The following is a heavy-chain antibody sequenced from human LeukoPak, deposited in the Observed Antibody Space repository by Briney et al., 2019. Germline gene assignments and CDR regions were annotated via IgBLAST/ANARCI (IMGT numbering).Heavy chain of an antibody. Sequence: GGSLRLSCAASGFTFSTYAMSWVRHAPGKGLEWVSTISDSGANTYYADSVRGRFTISRDNSKNTLYLQKNSLRADDTAIYYCAKSMTLQWRGFFDLWGRGTHVTVSS. CDR1: GFTFSTYA. CDR3: AKSMTLQWRGFFDL. CDR2: ISDSGANT. V-gene: IGHV3-23*01. D-gene: IGHD6-19*01. J-gene: IGHJ2*01.